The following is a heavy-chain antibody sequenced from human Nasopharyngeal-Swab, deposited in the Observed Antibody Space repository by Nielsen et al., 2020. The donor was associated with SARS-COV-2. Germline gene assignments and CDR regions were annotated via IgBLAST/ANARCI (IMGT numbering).Heavy chain of an antibody. CDR1: GGTFSSYA. CDR3: ARGGYCSSTSCSYYYYGMDV. CDR2: MHPNSGNT. V-gene: IGHV1-8*02. Sequence: ASVKVSCKASGGTFSSYAISWVRQASGQGLEWMGWMHPNSGNTGYAQKFQGRVTMTRSTSISTAYMELSSLRSEDTAVYYCARGGYCSSTSCSYYYYGMDVWGQGTTVIVSS. J-gene: IGHJ6*02. D-gene: IGHD2-2*01.